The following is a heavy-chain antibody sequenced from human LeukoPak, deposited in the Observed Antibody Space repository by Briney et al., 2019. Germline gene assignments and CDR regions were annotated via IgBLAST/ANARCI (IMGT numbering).Heavy chain of an antibody. Sequence: SETLSLTCTVSAGSISSGSYSWSWIRQPPGKGLEWIGTICYNGNTYYSPSLKSRVTISVDTSKNQFSLKLSSMTAAETAVYYCARHGLITSGWSHWFDPWGQGTLVTVSS. D-gene: IGHD6-19*01. V-gene: IGHV4-39*01. J-gene: IGHJ5*02. CDR2: ICYNGNT. CDR3: ARHGLITSGWSHWFDP. CDR1: AGSISSGSYS.